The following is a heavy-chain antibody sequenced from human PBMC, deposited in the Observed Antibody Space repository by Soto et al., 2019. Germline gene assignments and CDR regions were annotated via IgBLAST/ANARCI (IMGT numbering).Heavy chain of an antibody. CDR2: IWYDGSNK. D-gene: IGHD3-10*01. V-gene: IGHV3-33*01. Sequence: GGSLRLSCAASGFTFSSYGMHWVRQAPGKGLEWVAVIWYDGSNKYYADSVKGRFTISRDNSKNTLYLQMNSLRAEDTAVYYCARETPYGSGTPHFDYWGQGTLVTVSS. CDR1: GFTFSSYG. J-gene: IGHJ4*02. CDR3: ARETPYGSGTPHFDY.